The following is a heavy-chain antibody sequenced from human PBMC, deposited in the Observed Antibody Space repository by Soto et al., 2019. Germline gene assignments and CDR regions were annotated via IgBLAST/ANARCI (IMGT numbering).Heavy chain of an antibody. CDR2: IIPIFGTA. D-gene: IGHD3-16*01. J-gene: IGHJ4*02. Sequence: QVQLVQSGAEVKKPGSSVKVSCKASGGTFSSYAISWVRQAPGQGLEWMGGIIPIFGTANYAQKFQGRVTITADESTSTAYMELSSLRSEDTAVYYCARVPANMITFGGARGYYFDYWGQGTLVTVSS. CDR1: GGTFSSYA. CDR3: ARVPANMITFGGARGYYFDY. V-gene: IGHV1-69*01.